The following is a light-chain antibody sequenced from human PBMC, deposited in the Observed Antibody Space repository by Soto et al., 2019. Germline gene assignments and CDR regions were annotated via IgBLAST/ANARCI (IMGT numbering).Light chain of an antibody. V-gene: IGLV2-14*01. CDR3: SSYTSSRTHNYV. CDR2: DVS. Sequence: QSALTQPASVSGSPGQSITISCTGTSSDVGGYNYVSWYQQHPGKAPKLMIYDVSNRPSGVSNRFSGSKSGNTASLTISGLQAEDEADYYCSSYTSSRTHNYVFGTGTKVTVL. CDR1: SSDVGGYNY. J-gene: IGLJ1*01.